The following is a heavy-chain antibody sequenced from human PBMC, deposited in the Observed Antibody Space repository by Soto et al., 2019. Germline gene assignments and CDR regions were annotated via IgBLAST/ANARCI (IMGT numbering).Heavy chain of an antibody. J-gene: IGHJ6*03. D-gene: IGHD3-10*01. Sequence: PSETLSLTCTVSGGPISSSSYYWGWIRQPPGKGLEWIGSIYYSGSTYYNPSLKSRVTISVDTSKNQFSLKLSSVTAADTAVYYCARHISTRYGSGSYYYYYYMDVWGKGTTVTVS. V-gene: IGHV4-39*01. CDR3: ARHISTRYGSGSYYYYYYMDV. CDR1: GGPISSSSYY. CDR2: IYYSGST.